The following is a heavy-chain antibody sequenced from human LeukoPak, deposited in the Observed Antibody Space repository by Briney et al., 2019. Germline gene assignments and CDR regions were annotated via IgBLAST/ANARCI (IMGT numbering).Heavy chain of an antibody. V-gene: IGHV1-69*05. Sequence: SVKVSCKASGGTFISYAISWVRQAPGQGLEWMGGIIPIFGTANYAQKFQGRVTIATDESTSTAYMELSSLRSEDTAVYYCARDRVVRGVNRPHDAFDIWGQGTMVTVSS. CDR1: GGTFISYA. J-gene: IGHJ3*02. CDR2: IIPIFGTA. CDR3: ARDRVVRGVNRPHDAFDI. D-gene: IGHD3-10*01.